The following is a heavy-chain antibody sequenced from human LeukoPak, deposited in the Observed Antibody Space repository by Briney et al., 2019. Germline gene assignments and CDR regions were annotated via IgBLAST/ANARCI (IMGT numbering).Heavy chain of an antibody. CDR1: GFTFSSYA. D-gene: IGHD2-15*01. CDR3: ARDRVVVVLDI. J-gene: IGHJ3*02. CDR2: ISYDGSNK. Sequence: GGSLRLSCAASGFTFSSYAMHWVRQAPGKELEWVAVISYDGSNKYYADSVKGRFTISRDNSKNTLYLQMNSLRAEDTAVYYCARDRVVVVLDIWGQGTMVTVSS. V-gene: IGHV3-30-3*01.